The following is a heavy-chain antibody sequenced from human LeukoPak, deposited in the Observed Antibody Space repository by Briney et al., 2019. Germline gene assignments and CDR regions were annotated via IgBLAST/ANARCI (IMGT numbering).Heavy chain of an antibody. CDR2: IYASGST. J-gene: IGHJ4*02. Sequence: SETLSLTCTFSGGSIRGSSYSWGWIRQPPGKGLEWIGHIYASGSTNYSPSLKSRVTISVDTSKNQFSLKLNSVTAADTAVYFCALNFDYWGQGTLDTVSS. CDR3: ALNFDY. V-gene: IGHV4-39*01. CDR1: GGSIRGSSYS.